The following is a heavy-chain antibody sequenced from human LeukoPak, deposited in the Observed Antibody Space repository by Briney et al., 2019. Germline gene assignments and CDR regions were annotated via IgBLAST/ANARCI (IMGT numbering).Heavy chain of an antibody. CDR1: GYTFTSYD. D-gene: IGHD1-14*01. V-gene: IGHV1-8*01. J-gene: IGHJ4*02. CDR2: MNPNSGNT. CDR3: ARVALRRSRDTKTEFDY. Sequence: GASVKVSCKASGYTFTSYDINWVRQATGQGLEWMGWMNPNSGNTGYAQKFQGRVTMTRNTSISTAYMELSSLRSEDTAVYYCARVALRRSRDTKTEFDYWGQGTLVTVSS.